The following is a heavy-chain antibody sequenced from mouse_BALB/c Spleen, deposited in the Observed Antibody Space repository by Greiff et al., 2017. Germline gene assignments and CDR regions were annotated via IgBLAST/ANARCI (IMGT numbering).Heavy chain of an antibody. CDR1: GFTFSSYA. V-gene: IGHV5-9-3*01. D-gene: IGHD2-14*01. CDR3: ARHDRYDAMDY. Sequence: EVMLVESGGGLVKPGGSLKLSCAASGFTFSSYAMSWVRQTPEKRLEWVATISSGGSYTYYPDSVKGRFTISRDNAKNTLYLQMSSLRSEDTAMYYCARHDRYDAMDYWGQGTSVTVSS. J-gene: IGHJ4*01. CDR2: ISSGGSYT.